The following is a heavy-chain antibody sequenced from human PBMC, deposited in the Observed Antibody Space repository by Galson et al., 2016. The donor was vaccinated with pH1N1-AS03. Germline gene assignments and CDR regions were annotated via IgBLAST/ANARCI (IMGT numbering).Heavy chain of an antibody. CDR2: VYDTGRT. D-gene: IGHD1-26*01. CDR1: GGSISSGGYY. V-gene: IGHV4-39*01. J-gene: IGHJ4*02. Sequence: SETLSLTCTVSGGSISSGGYYWGWIRQPPGKGLEWIGSVYDTGRTTYNPSLKSRVTISGDTSKNQLSLKVTSMTAADTAVYYCARVVGARPPPDYWGQGTLVTVSS. CDR3: ARVVGARPPPDY.